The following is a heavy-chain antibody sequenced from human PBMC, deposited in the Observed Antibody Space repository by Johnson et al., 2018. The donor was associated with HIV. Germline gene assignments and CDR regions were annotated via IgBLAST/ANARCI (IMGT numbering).Heavy chain of an antibody. V-gene: IGHV3-30*18. D-gene: IGHD6-13*01. CDR2: ISYDGSNK. J-gene: IGHJ3*01. CDR3: AKPAAAARDAFDF. Sequence: VQLVESGGGVVQPGGSLRLSCAASGFIFRDYYMSWIRQAPGKGLEWVAVISYDGSNKYYEDSVKGRFTISRDNSKNTLYLQMSSLRAEDTAVYYCAKPAAAARDAFDFWGQGTMVTVSS. CDR1: GFIFRDYY.